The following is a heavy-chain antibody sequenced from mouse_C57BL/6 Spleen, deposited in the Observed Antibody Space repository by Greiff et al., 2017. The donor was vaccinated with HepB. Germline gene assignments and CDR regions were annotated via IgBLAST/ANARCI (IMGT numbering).Heavy chain of an antibody. CDR1: GYTFTDYE. CDR2: IDPETGGT. V-gene: IGHV1-15*01. D-gene: IGHD3-2*02. Sequence: QVQLQQSGAELVRPGASVTLSCKASGYTFTDYEMHWVKQTPVHGLEWIGAIDPETGGTAYNQKFKGKAILTADKSTSTAYMELRSLTSEDSAVYYCTRRETAQATGAMDYWGQGTSVTVSS. CDR3: TRRETAQATGAMDY. J-gene: IGHJ4*01.